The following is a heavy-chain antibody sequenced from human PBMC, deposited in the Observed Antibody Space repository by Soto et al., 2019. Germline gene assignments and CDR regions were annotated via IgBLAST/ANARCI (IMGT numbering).Heavy chain of an antibody. CDR2: ISGSAFST. CDR1: GFTFSSYA. D-gene: IGHD5-18*01. V-gene: IGHV3-23*01. CDR3: ARANCAYNYGVPDDPVDI. Sequence: PGGSLRLSCAASGFTFSSYAMSWVRQAPGKGLEWVPAISGSAFSTYYSDSVKGRFTISRDSSKSTLYLQMNSLRAEDTAIYYCARANCAYNYGVPDDPVDIWGQGTMVTVSS. J-gene: IGHJ3*02.